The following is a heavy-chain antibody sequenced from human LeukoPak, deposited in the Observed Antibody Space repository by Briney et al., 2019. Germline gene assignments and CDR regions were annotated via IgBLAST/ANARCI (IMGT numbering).Heavy chain of an antibody. Sequence: GGSLRLSCAASGFTVSSNYMNWVRQAPGKGLEWVSVIYSGGSTYYADSVKGRFTISRDNSKNTLYHQMNSLRAEDTAVYYCARQLLGTGDYWGQGTLVTVSS. CDR3: ARQLLGTGDY. J-gene: IGHJ4*02. V-gene: IGHV3-53*01. CDR2: IYSGGST. CDR1: GFTVSSNY. D-gene: IGHD3-16*01.